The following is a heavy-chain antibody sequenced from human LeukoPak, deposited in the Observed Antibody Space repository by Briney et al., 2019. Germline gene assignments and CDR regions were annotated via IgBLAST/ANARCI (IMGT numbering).Heavy chain of an antibody. CDR3: TTDVAVAGTGSFDY. J-gene: IGHJ4*02. CDR1: GFTFSNAW. D-gene: IGHD6-19*01. Sequence: PGGSLRLSCAASGFTFSNAWMSWVRQAPGKGLEWVGRIKSKTDGGTTDYAAPVKGRFTISRDDSKNTLYLQMNSLKTEDTAVYYCTTDVAVAGTGSFDYWGQGTLVTVSS. V-gene: IGHV3-15*01. CDR2: IKSKTDGGTT.